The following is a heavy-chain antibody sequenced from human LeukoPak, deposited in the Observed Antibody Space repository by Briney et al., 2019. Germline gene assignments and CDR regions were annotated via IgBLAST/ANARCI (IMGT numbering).Heavy chain of an antibody. Sequence: GGSLRLSCAASGFTFSSYAMSWVRQAPGKGLEWVSAISGSGGSTYYADSVKGRFTISRDNSKNTLYLQMNSLRAEDTAVYYCAKDRILWGAPAALGYWGQGTLVTVSS. CDR3: AKDRILWGAPAALGY. D-gene: IGHD2-21*01. CDR1: GFTFSSYA. CDR2: ISGSGGST. J-gene: IGHJ4*02. V-gene: IGHV3-23*01.